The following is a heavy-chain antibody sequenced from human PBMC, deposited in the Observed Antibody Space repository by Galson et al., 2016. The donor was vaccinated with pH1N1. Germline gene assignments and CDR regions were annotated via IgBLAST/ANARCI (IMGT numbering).Heavy chain of an antibody. CDR2: LYKSGSS. D-gene: IGHD3-10*01. CDR3: VREDMVVGEGWHHGMDA. CDR1: GGFISSHY. J-gene: IGHJ6*02. V-gene: IGHV4-4*07. Sequence: ETLSLTCSVSGGFISSHYWSWIRQPAGKGLEWIGRLYKSGSSKYNPSLKSRVTMSGDTSKNQFSLKLSSVTAADTAVYYCVREDMVVGEGWHHGMDAWGQGITVTVAS.